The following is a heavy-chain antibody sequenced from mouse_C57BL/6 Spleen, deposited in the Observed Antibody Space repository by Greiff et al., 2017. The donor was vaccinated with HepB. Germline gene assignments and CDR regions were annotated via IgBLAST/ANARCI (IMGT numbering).Heavy chain of an antibody. V-gene: IGHV1-81*01. CDR3: ARWDYGSSSFDV. D-gene: IGHD1-1*01. Sequence: VKLSCKASGYTFTSYGISWVKQRTGQGLEWIGEIYPRSGNTYYNEKFKGKATLTADKSSSTAYMELRSLTSEDSAVYFCARWDYGSSSFDVWGTGTTVTVSS. J-gene: IGHJ1*03. CDR1: GYTFTSYG. CDR2: IYPRSGNT.